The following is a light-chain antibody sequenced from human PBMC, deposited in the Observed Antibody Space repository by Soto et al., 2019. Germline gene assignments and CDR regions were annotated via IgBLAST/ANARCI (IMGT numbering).Light chain of an antibody. Sequence: TQSPGTLSLSPGERATLSCRASQSVSSNYLAWYQQKPGRAPRLLIYCAASSFTGSLDRCFGSGSGTDFTLTISRLEPEDFVVYYCQQYGSTHPLTFGGGTKVDIK. CDR2: CAA. V-gene: IGKV3-20*01. CDR1: QSVSSNY. CDR3: QQYGSTHPLT. J-gene: IGKJ4*01.